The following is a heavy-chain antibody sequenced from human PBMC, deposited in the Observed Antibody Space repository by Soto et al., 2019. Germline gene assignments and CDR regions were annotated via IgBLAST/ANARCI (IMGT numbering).Heavy chain of an antibody. CDR1: GGTFSSYA. J-gene: IGHJ6*02. Sequence: QVQLVQSGAEVKKPGSSVKVSCKASGGTFSSYAISWVRQAPGQGLEWMGGIIPIFGTANYAQKFQGRVTITEDESTSTAYMELSSLRSEDTAVYYCARSAAAAIGNYYYYGMDVWGQGTTVTVSS. V-gene: IGHV1-69*01. D-gene: IGHD6-13*01. CDR3: ARSAAAAIGNYYYYGMDV. CDR2: IIPIFGTA.